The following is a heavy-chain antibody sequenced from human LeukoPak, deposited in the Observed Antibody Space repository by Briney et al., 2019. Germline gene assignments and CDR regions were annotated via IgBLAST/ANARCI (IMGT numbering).Heavy chain of an antibody. Sequence: PSETLSLTCTVSGGSISSYYWTWIRQPPGRGLEWIGHMYYSGNSNYNPSLKSRVTMSADTSKNQFFLKLSSVIAADTAVYYCARNRGTYYDILTGHDAFEIWGQGTAITVSS. V-gene: IGHV4-59*01. CDR3: ARNRGTYYDILTGHDAFEI. CDR1: GGSISSYY. J-gene: IGHJ3*02. CDR2: MYYSGNS. D-gene: IGHD3-9*01.